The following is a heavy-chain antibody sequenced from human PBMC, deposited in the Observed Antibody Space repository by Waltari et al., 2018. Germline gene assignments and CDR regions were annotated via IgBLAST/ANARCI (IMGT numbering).Heavy chain of an antibody. J-gene: IGHJ5*02. CDR1: GYTFTGYY. D-gene: IGHD3-16*01. CDR2: INPNSGGT. Sequence: QVQLVQSGAEVKKPGASVKVSCKASGYTFTGYYMHWVRQAPGQGLEWMGWINPNSGGTNYAQKVQGRVTMTRDTSISTAYMELSRLRSDDTAVYYCERDRAYSPRWFDPWGQGTLVTVSS. V-gene: IGHV1-2*02. CDR3: ERDRAYSPRWFDP.